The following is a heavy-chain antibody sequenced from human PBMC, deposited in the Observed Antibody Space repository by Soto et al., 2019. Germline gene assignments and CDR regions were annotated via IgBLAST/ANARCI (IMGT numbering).Heavy chain of an antibody. V-gene: IGHV2-5*02. D-gene: IGHD4-4*01. CDR1: GFSLSTSGVG. CDR2: IYWDDDK. J-gene: IGHJ4*02. CDR3: AHSGDSNYDCGFDY. Sequence: QITLKESGPTLVKPTQTLTLTCTFSGFSLSTSGVGVGWIRQPPGKALEWLALIYWDDDKRYSPSLKSGLTITKDTSKNQVVLTMTNMDPVDTATYYCAHSGDSNYDCGFDYWGQGTLVTVSS.